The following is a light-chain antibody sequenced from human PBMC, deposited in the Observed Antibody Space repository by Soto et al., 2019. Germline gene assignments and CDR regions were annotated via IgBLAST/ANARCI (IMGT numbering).Light chain of an antibody. J-gene: IGKJ2*01. CDR3: QQYNSYSET. V-gene: IGKV1-5*03. CDR1: QSISSW. Sequence: DIQLTQSPSTLSASVGDRVTITCRASQSISSWLAWYQQKPGKAPTLLIYKASSLESGVPSRFSGSGSGPEFTLTISSLQPDDFAIYYCQQYNSYSETFGEGTKLEIK. CDR2: KAS.